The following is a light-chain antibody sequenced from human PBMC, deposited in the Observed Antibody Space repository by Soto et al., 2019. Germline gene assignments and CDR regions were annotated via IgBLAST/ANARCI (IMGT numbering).Light chain of an antibody. J-gene: IGKJ5*01. CDR2: DAS. Sequence: EIVMTQSPATLSVSPGERATLSCRASQSVSSYLAWYQKKPGQDPRILIYDASNRATGIPARFSGSGSGTEFNLTISRLQSEDFAVYLCQQYNNWTITFGQGTKLDIK. CDR1: QSVSSY. CDR3: QQYNNWTIT. V-gene: IGKV3D-15*01.